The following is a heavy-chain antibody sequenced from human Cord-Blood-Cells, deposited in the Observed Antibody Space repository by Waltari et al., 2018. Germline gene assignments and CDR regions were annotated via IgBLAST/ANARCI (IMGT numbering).Heavy chain of an antibody. D-gene: IGHD6-19*01. CDR1: GGSISSSSYY. CDR2: IYYSGST. CDR3: ARHREGQWLKN. J-gene: IGHJ4*02. Sequence: QLQLQESGPGLVKPSETLSLTCTVSGGSISSSSYYWGWIRQPPGKGLDWIGSIYYSGSTYYNPSLKSRVTISVDTSKNQFSLKLSSVTAADTAVYYCARHREGQWLKNWGQGTLVTVSS. V-gene: IGHV4-39*01.